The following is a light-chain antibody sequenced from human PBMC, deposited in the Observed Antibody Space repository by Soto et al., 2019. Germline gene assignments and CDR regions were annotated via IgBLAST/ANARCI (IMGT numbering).Light chain of an antibody. CDR2: SNS. CDR1: SSNIGTNT. V-gene: IGLV1-44*01. CDR3: AAWDDRLKNYI. J-gene: IGLJ1*01. Sequence: LLTQQPSTSGTPGQRVIISCSGGSSNIGTNTVNWYQQLPGMAPKALIYSNSLRPSGVPDRFSGSKSGTSAPLAIRGLQSADEADYFCAAWDDRLKNYIFGTGTKVTVL.